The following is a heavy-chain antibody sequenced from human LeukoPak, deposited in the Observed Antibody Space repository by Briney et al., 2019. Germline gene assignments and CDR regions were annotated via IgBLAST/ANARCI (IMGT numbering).Heavy chain of an antibody. J-gene: IGHJ3*01. V-gene: IGHV4-59*01. CDR3: ARSYSYVRGLDL. CDR1: GGSISVYY. Sequence: SETLSLTCSVSGGSISVYYWSWIRQPPGKGLEWIGYVYKSDTTNYNPSLESRVTISVDTSKNQLSLKMTSVTAADTAVYYCARSYSYVRGLDLWGQGTMVTVSS. D-gene: IGHD5-18*01. CDR2: VYKSDTT.